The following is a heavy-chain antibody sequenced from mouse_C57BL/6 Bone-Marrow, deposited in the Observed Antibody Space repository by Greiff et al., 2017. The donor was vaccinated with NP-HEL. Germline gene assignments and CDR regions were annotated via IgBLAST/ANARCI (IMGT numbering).Heavy chain of an antibody. CDR2: INPSNGGT. Sequence: QVQLQQPGTELVKPGASVTLSCKASGYTFTSYWFPWVKLRPGHGLEWIGNINPSNGGTNDNEKFKSKATLTVDKSSSTAYMQLSSLTSEDSAVYYCAREKNGYYVYFDYWGQGTTLTVSS. V-gene: IGHV1-53*01. D-gene: IGHD2-3*01. CDR1: GYTFTSYW. CDR3: AREKNGYYVYFDY. J-gene: IGHJ2*01.